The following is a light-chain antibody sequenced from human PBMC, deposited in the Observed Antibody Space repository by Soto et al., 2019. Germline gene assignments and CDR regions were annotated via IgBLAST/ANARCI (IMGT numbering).Light chain of an antibody. Sequence: EIVLTQSPGTLSLSPGERATLSCRASQSVSSSYLAWYQQKPGQAPRLLIYGASSRATGIPDRFSGSGSGTDFTLTISRLEPEDFALYYCQQYGSSPLTLGPGTKVDIK. V-gene: IGKV3-20*01. CDR2: GAS. J-gene: IGKJ3*01. CDR1: QSVSSSY. CDR3: QQYGSSPLT.